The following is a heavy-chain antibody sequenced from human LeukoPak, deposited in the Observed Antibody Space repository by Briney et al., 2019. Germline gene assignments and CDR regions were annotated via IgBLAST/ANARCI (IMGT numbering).Heavy chain of an antibody. Sequence: SETLSLTCAVSGGPFSGYFWSWIRQSSGKGLEWIGEIHNSGTTNYNPSRNSRVTISEDTSKNHFYLNLSSVTAADTAVYYCARRYYYNLGSFPFDFWGQGTLVTVSS. CDR1: GGPFSGYF. CDR3: ARRYYYNLGSFPFDF. CDR2: IHNSGTT. V-gene: IGHV4-34*01. J-gene: IGHJ4*02. D-gene: IGHD3-10*01.